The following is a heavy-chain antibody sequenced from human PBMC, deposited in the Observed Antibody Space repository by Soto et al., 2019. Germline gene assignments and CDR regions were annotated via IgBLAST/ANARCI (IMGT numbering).Heavy chain of an antibody. J-gene: IGHJ6*02. CDR1: GFTFSSYS. V-gene: IGHV3-21*01. CDR2: ISSSSSYI. D-gene: IGHD6-13*01. Sequence: EGSLRLSCAASGFTFSSYSMNWVRQAPGKGLEWVSSISSSSSYIYYADSVKGRFTISRDNAKNSLYLQMNSLRAEDTAVYYCARDLGIAAAGPRYYYGMDVWGQGTTVTVSS. CDR3: ARDLGIAAAGPRYYYGMDV.